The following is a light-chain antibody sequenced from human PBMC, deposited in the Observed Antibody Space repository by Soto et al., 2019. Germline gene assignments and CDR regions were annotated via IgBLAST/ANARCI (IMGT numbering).Light chain of an antibody. J-gene: IGLJ3*02. CDR1: RGDVGHYNF. Sequence: QGSVTQPASVSGSPGQSSTISCTGTRGDVGHYNFVPWYQQHPGKAPKLIIYEVSHRPSGVSNRFSASKSGNTASLIISGLQAEDEAYYYCSSFTTTTSLMFGGGTKVTVL. V-gene: IGLV2-14*01. CDR3: SSFTTTTSLM. CDR2: EVS.